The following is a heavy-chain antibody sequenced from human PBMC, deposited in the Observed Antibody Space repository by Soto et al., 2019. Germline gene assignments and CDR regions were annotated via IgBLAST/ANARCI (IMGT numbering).Heavy chain of an antibody. V-gene: IGHV4-31*03. CDR1: GGSISSGGYY. Sequence: PSETLSLTCTVSGGSISSGGYYWSWIRQHPGKGLGWIGYIYYSGSTYYNPSLKSRVTISVDTSKNQFSLKLSSVTAADTAVYYCARDQPTGNYYGSGSYPYWGQGXLVTVYS. J-gene: IGHJ4*02. D-gene: IGHD3-10*01. CDR2: IYYSGST. CDR3: ARDQPTGNYYGSGSYPY.